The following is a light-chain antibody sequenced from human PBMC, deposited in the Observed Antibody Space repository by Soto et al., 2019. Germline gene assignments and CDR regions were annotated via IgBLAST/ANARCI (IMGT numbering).Light chain of an antibody. CDR3: QQYTSYPFT. V-gene: IGKV1-5*01. CDR1: QSISGW. Sequence: DIQMTQSPSTVSASVGDRVTITCRASQSISGWLARYQQKPGKAPKLLIFDASSLRSGVPSRFSGSGSGTEFTLTISSLQPDDLATYFCQQYTSYPFTFGQGTKLDI. CDR2: DAS. J-gene: IGKJ2*01.